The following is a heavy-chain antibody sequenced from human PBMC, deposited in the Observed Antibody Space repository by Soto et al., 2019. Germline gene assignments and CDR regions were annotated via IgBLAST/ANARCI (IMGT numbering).Heavy chain of an antibody. Sequence: GWSLRLSGTVSGFAFSDYAISWLRQAPWKGLEWIGFIRTKGYGGTAEYVASVKGRFTISRDDSKTIAFLQMNSLTTEDTAVYYWTGGLYSAYAVSAINYGYKDLDVSLQGTTATDSS. CDR1: GFAFSDYA. J-gene: IGHJ6*01. V-gene: IGHV3-49*03. CDR3: TGGLYSAYAVSAINYGYKDLDV. CDR2: IRTKGYGGTA. D-gene: IGHD1-1*01.